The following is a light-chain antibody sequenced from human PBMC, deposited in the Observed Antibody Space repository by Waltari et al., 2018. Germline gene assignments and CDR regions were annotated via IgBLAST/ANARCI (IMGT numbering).Light chain of an antibody. CDR3: LQYNDWPPLT. CDR2: SAS. CDR1: PSVDIN. J-gene: IGKJ4*01. Sequence: EVVMTQSPATLSVSPGDTATLSCRASPSVDINLAWYQPKPGQAPKFLLFSASTRATGIPARFSGGRFETEFTLTSNSLQSEDFAVYYCLQYNDWPPLTFGGGTKVEMK. V-gene: IGKV3-15*01.